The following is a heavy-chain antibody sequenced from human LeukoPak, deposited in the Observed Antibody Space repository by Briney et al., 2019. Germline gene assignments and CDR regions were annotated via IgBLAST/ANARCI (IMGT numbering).Heavy chain of an antibody. J-gene: IGHJ6*03. CDR3: ARSSEGRYYYDSSGYSYFYYYMDV. D-gene: IGHD3-22*01. V-gene: IGHV4-61*05. CDR2: IYYSGST. Sequence: SETLSLTCTVSGGSISSSSYYWGWIRQPPGKGLEWIGYIYYSGSTSYNPSLKSRVTISVDTSKNQFSLKLNSVTAADTAVYYCARSSEGRYYYDSSGYSYFYYYMDVWGKGTTVTISS. CDR1: GGSISSSSYY.